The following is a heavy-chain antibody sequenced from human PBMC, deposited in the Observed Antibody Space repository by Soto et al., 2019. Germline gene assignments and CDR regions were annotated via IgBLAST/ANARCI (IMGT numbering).Heavy chain of an antibody. Sequence: PGGSLRLSCAASGFFVSDNYMSWVRQAPGKGLEWVAIIYTGGSTYYADSVKGRFTISRHNSKNTLYLQMNSLRAEDTAMYYCGRETLAPGYYYHGMDVWGQGTTVTVSS. CDR1: GFFVSDNY. V-gene: IGHV3-53*04. J-gene: IGHJ6*02. CDR2: IYTGGST. D-gene: IGHD2-21*01. CDR3: GRETLAPGYYYHGMDV.